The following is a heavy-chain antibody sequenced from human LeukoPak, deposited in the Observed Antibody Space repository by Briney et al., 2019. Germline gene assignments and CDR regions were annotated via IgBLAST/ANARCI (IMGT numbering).Heavy chain of an antibody. D-gene: IGHD6-6*01. J-gene: IGHJ3*02. CDR3: ARVGSSSSFVGAFDI. V-gene: IGHV3-7*03. CDR2: IKQDGSEK. Sequence: QSGGSLRLSCVASGFTYSSYWMSWVRQAPGKGLEWVANIKQDGSEKNYVDSVKGRFTISRDNAKNSLYLQMNSLRAEDTALYHCARVGSSSSFVGAFDIWGQGTMVTVSS. CDR1: GFTYSSYW.